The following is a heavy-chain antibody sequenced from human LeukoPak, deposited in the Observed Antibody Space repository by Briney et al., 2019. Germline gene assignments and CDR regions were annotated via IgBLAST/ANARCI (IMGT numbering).Heavy chain of an antibody. Sequence: ASVKVSCKASGYTFTGYYMHWVRQAPGQGLEWMGWINPNSGGTNYAQKFQGRVTMTRDTSISTAYMELSRLRSDDTAAYYCARDRYYYDSSGYPGYWGQGTLVTVSS. CDR1: GYTFTGYY. CDR3: ARDRYYYDSSGYPGY. CDR2: INPNSGGT. D-gene: IGHD3-22*01. J-gene: IGHJ4*02. V-gene: IGHV1-2*02.